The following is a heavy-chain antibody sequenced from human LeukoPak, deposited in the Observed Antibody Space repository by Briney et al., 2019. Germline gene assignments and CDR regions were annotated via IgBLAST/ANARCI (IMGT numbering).Heavy chain of an antibody. CDR3: ARGHGGGSRNWFDP. J-gene: IGHJ5*02. V-gene: IGHV4-61*01. D-gene: IGHD2-15*01. CDR1: GGSVSSGSYY. Sequence: SETLSLTCTVSGGSVSSGSYYWSWIRQPPGKGLEWIGYIYYSGSTNYNPSLKSRVTISVDTSKNQFSLKLSSVTAADTAVYYCARGHGGGSRNWFDPWGQGTLVTVSS. CDR2: IYYSGST.